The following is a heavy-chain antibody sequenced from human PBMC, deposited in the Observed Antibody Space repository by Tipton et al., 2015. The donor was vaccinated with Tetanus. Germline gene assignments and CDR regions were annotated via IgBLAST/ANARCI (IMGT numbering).Heavy chain of an antibody. CDR3: TTDRWRYFDPGTGGYYYYGMDV. CDR2: IKSKTDGGTT. Sequence: GSLRLSCAASGFTFSNAWMSWVRQAPGKGLEWVGRIKSKTDGGTTDYAAPVKGRFTISRDDSKNTLYLQMNSLKTEDTAVYYCTTDRWRYFDPGTGGYYYYGMDVWGQGTTVTVSS. J-gene: IGHJ6*02. CDR1: GFTFSNAW. V-gene: IGHV3-15*01. D-gene: IGHD3-9*01.